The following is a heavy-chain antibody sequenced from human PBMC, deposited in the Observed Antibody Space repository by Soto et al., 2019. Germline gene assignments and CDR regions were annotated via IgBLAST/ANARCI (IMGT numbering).Heavy chain of an antibody. CDR2: ISGSGGST. CDR3: AKAQFSSNYDFWSGYEAVPSGYYYYYGMDV. V-gene: IGHV3-23*01. D-gene: IGHD3-3*01. J-gene: IGHJ6*02. Sequence: GGSLRLSCAASGFTFSSYAMSWVRQAPGKGLEWVSAISGSGGSTYYADSVKGRFTISRDNSKNTLYLQMNSLRAEDTAVYYCAKAQFSSNYDFWSGYEAVPSGYYYYYGMDVWGQGTTVTVSS. CDR1: GFTFSSYA.